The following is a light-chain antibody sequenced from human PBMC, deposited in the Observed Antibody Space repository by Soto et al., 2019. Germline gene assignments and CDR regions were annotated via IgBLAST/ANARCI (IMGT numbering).Light chain of an antibody. Sequence: QMTQAPANLSAAVGDRVTITCRASQSISSWVGGYKQKPGKAPKLLIYKASTLESGVPSNFSGSGSGTEFTLTISSLKHEDFATYYCQQYNSYPWTFGQGTNVYIK. V-gene: IGKV1-5*03. CDR3: QQYNSYPWT. CDR2: KAS. J-gene: IGKJ1*01. CDR1: QSISSW.